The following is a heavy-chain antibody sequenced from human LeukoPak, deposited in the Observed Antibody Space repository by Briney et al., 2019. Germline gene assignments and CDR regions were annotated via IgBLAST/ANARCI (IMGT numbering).Heavy chain of an antibody. CDR2: IYYSGSS. V-gene: IGHV4-59*01. J-gene: IGHJ3*02. CDR1: GGSISSYY. CDR3: ARGEDDYGDYEGAFDI. Sequence: SETLSLTCTVSGGSISSYYWSWIRQPPGKGLEWIGHIYYSGSSNYNPSLKSRVTISVDTSKNQFSLKLSSVTAADTAVYYCARGEDDYGDYEGAFDIWGQGTMVTVSS. D-gene: IGHD4-17*01.